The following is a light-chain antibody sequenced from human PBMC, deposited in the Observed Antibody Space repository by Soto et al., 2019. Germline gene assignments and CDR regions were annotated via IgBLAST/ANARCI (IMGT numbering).Light chain of an antibody. V-gene: IGKV1-5*01. Sequence: DIQMTQSPSTLSASVGDRVTITCRASQSISSWLAWYQQKPGKAPKLLIYDASSLESGVPSRFSGSGSGTEFTLTISSLQPDDFATYYCQQCNSYCPFFLLFGQGTKLQIK. CDR3: QQCNSYCPFFLL. CDR2: DAS. CDR1: QSISSW. J-gene: IGKJ2*01.